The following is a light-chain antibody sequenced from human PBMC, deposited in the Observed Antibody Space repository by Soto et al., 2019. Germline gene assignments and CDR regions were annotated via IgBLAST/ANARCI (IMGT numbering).Light chain of an antibody. CDR2: AAS. V-gene: IGKV1-39*01. Sequence: DIQMTQSPSSPSPSVGDRVTITCRASQSISSYLNWYQQKPGKAHNXLVYAASSLQSGVPSRFSGGGSGTDLTLTISSLKPEDFETDYCQQRYITPGTFGQGTKVDIK. CDR3: QQRYITPGT. J-gene: IGKJ1*01. CDR1: QSISSY.